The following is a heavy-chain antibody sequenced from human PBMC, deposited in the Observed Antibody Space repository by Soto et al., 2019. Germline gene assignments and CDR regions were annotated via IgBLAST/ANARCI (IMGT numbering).Heavy chain of an antibody. CDR2: ISYDGSIQ. Sequence: GGSLRLSCAASGFTFNIHGLHWVRQAPGKGLQWVAVISYDGSIQYYADSVKGRFTISRDNSKNTLFLQMDSLRPEDTALYYCAKALSTDWSASRCSSSGFDAWGQGKMVPFSS. CDR3: AKALSTDWSASRCSSSGFDA. J-gene: IGHJ3*01. V-gene: IGHV3-30*18. CDR1: GFTFNIHG. D-gene: IGHD3-3*01.